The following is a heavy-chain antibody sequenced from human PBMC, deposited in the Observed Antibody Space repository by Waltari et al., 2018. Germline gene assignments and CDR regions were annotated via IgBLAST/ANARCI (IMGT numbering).Heavy chain of an antibody. V-gene: IGHV3-23*05. J-gene: IGHJ5*02. Sequence: EVQLLESGGGLIQPGGSLRLSCGASGFPFSSYAMTWVRQAPGKGLEWVSSITSGTTTYYADSVKGRFTISRDNSKNTLYLQMNSLRAEDTAVYYCAKVVTNWFDPWGQGALVTVSS. D-gene: IGHD2-21*02. CDR1: GFPFSSYA. CDR3: AKVVTNWFDP. CDR2: ITSGTTT.